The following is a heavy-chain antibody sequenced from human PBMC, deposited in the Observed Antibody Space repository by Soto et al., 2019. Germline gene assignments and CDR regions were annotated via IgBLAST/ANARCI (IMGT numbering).Heavy chain of an antibody. CDR3: ARQITIFGVANWFDP. V-gene: IGHV4-61*01. CDR2: IYYSGST. Sequence: NPSETLSLTCTVSGGSVSSGSYYWSWIRQPPGKGLEWIGYIYYSGSTNYNPSLKSRVTISVDTSKNQFSLKLSSVTAADTAVYYCARQITIFGVANWFDPWGQGTLVTVS. CDR1: GGSVSSGSYY. D-gene: IGHD3-3*01. J-gene: IGHJ5*02.